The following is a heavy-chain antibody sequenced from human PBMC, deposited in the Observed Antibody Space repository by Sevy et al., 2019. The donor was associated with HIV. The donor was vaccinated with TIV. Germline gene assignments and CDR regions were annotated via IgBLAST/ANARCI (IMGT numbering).Heavy chain of an antibody. Sequence: GSLRLSCAASGFTFSSYSMNWVRQAPGKGLEWVSSISSSPSYIYYADSVKGRFTISRDNAKNSLYLQMNSLRAEDTAVYYCAREGDLRDHVHSFDDWGQGTLVTVSS. CDR3: AREGDLRDHVHSFDD. D-gene: IGHD3-16*01. CDR1: GFTFSSYS. V-gene: IGHV3-21*01. CDR2: ISSSPSYI. J-gene: IGHJ4*02.